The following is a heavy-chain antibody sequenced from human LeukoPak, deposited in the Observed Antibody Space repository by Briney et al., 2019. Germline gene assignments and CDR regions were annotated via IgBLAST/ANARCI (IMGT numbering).Heavy chain of an antibody. J-gene: IGHJ4*02. D-gene: IGHD3-22*01. Sequence: ASETLSLTCTVSGGSISSSSYYWGWIRQPPGKGLEWIGSIYYSGSTYYNPSLKSRVTISVDTSKNQFSLKLSSVTAADTAVYYCARCRYYYDSSGYSRRFDYWGQGTLVTVSS. V-gene: IGHV4-39*01. CDR2: IYYSGST. CDR1: GGSISSSSYY. CDR3: ARCRYYYDSSGYSRRFDY.